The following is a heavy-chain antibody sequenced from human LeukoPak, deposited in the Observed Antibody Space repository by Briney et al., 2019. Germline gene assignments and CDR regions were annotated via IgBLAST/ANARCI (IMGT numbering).Heavy chain of an antibody. D-gene: IGHD1-26*01. Sequence: GGSLRLSCAASGFTFRSYAIYWVRQAPGKGLEWVSGISGSGGDTYYADSVKGRFTISRDNAKNSLYLQMNSLRAEDTAVYYCARGEQWELRNWGQGTLVTVSS. J-gene: IGHJ4*02. CDR1: GFTFRSYA. CDR2: ISGSGGDT. V-gene: IGHV3-21*01. CDR3: ARGEQWELRN.